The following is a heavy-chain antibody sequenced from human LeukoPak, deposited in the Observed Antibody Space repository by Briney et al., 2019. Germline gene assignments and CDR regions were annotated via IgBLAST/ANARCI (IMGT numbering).Heavy chain of an antibody. J-gene: IGHJ4*02. Sequence: GGSLRLSCAASGFTFSSYRMNWVRQAPGRGLEWVSSISSSSSYIYYADSVKGRFTISRDNAKNSQYLQMNSLRAEDTAVYYCARDPWTNSDYDGFDYWGQGTLVTISS. CDR2: ISSSSSYI. CDR3: ARDPWTNSDYDGFDY. V-gene: IGHV3-21*01. CDR1: GFTFSSYR. D-gene: IGHD5-12*01.